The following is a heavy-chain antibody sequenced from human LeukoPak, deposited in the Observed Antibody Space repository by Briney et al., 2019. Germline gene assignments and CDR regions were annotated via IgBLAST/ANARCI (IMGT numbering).Heavy chain of an antibody. CDR3: GGGSDELGYFDY. CDR2: IYYSGST. Sequence: PSETLSLTCTVSGGSISSSSYYWGWIRQPPGKGLEWIGSIYYSGSTYYNPSLKSRVTISVDTSKNQFSLKLSSVTAADTAVYYCGGGSDELGYFDYWGQGTLVTVSS. J-gene: IGHJ4*02. D-gene: IGHD2-15*01. CDR1: GGSISSSSYY. V-gene: IGHV4-39*01.